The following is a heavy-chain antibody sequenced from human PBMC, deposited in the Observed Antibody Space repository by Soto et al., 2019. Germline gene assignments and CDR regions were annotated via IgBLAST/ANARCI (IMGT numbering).Heavy chain of an antibody. J-gene: IGHJ5*02. CDR1: GYTFTSYG. V-gene: IGHV1-18*01. CDR3: ATLPPRIVVTLLPIPS. D-gene: IGHD2-21*01. CDR2: ISAYNGNT. Sequence: ASVKVSCKASGYTFTSYGISWVRQAPGQGLEWMGWISAYNGNTNYAQKLQGRVTMTTDTSTSTAYMELRSLRSDDTAVYYCATLPPRIVVTLLPIPSWGQGIQVTVSS.